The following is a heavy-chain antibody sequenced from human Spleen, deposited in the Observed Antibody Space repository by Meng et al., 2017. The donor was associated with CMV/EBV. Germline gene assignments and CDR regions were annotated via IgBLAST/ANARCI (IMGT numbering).Heavy chain of an antibody. CDR2: INASGGGT. CDR3: AREHRIRTSGYTNY. CDR1: GHTFSGID. Sequence: KASGHTFSGIDMHWVRQAPGKGLEWMAGINASGGGTKYAEAVKGRVTMARDTSKNTAYMEMSRLRAEDTAVYFCAREHRIRTSGYTNYWGQGTLVTVSS. V-gene: IGHV1-2*02. D-gene: IGHD2-2*02. J-gene: IGHJ4*02.